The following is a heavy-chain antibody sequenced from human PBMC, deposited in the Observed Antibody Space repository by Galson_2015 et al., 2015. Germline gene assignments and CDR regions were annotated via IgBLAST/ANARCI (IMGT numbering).Heavy chain of an antibody. CDR3: ARGVDDSGWYAYYFDY. V-gene: IGHV3-23*01. Sequence: SLRLSCAASGFTFSSYALSWVRQAPGEGLEWVSGISGSGYSTFYADSVKGRFTISRDKSKSTLYLQMNSLRAEDTAVYYCARGVDDSGWYAYYFDYWGQGALVTVSS. CDR1: GFTFSSYA. J-gene: IGHJ4*02. D-gene: IGHD6-19*01. CDR2: ISGSGYST.